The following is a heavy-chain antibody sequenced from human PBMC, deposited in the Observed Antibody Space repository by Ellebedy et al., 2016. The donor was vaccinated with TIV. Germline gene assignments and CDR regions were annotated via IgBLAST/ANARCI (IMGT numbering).Heavy chain of an antibody. CDR2: ISGSGGST. CDR3: ARFRYGNSWYFDY. D-gene: IGHD6-13*01. V-gene: IGHV3-23*01. CDR1: GFTFSSYA. J-gene: IGHJ4*02. Sequence: GESLKISCAASGFTFSSYAMSWVRQAPGKGLEWVSAISGSGGSTYYADSVKGRFTISRDNSKNTLYLQMNSLRAEDTAVYYCARFRYGNSWYFDYWGQGTLVTVSS.